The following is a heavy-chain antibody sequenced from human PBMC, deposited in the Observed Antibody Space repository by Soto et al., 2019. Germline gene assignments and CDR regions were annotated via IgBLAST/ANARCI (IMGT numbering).Heavy chain of an antibody. V-gene: IGHV4-59*01. Sequence: PSETLSLTCPVSSGSISSYYWGWIRQPPGKGLEWIGYIYYSGSTNYNPSLKSRVTISVDTSKNQFSLKLSSVTAADTAVYYCARERGNWFDPWGQGTLVTGSS. CDR1: SGSISSYY. CDR2: IYYSGST. CDR3: ARERGNWFDP. J-gene: IGHJ5*02.